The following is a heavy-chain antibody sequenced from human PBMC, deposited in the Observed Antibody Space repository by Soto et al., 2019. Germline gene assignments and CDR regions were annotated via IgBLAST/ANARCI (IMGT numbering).Heavy chain of an antibody. D-gene: IGHD3-10*01. V-gene: IGHV1-2*04. CDR3: GRGTVRGEDYCEMHV. CDR2: INPNSGGT. J-gene: IGHJ6*01. Sequence: ASVKVSCKASGYTFTGYYMHWVRQAPGQGLEWMGWINPNSGGTNYAQKFQGWVTMTRDTSISTAYMDLSRLRSDDTAVDYCGRGTVRGEDYCEMHVWGRGTRV. CDR1: GYTFTGYY.